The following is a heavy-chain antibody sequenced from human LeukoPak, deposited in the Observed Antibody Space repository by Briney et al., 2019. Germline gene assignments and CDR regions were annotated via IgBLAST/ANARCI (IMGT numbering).Heavy chain of an antibody. D-gene: IGHD3-10*01. CDR2: IIPIFGTA. CDR3: ARFGPKRGYFDY. Sequence: GASVTVSCKASGGTFSSYAISWVRQAPGQGLEWMGGIIPIFGTANYAQKFQGRVTITADESTSTAYMELSSLRSEDTAVYYCARFGPKRGYFDYWGQGTLVTVSS. J-gene: IGHJ4*02. V-gene: IGHV1-69*13. CDR1: GGTFSSYA.